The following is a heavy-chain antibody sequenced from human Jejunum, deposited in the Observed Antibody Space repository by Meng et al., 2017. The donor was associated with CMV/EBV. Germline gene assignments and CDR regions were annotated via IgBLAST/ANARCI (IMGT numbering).Heavy chain of an antibody. V-gene: IGHV1-2*02. D-gene: IGHD2-15*01. CDR2: INPKFGGT. Sequence: SGYTFTDNYIHWVRQAPGQGLEWVGWINPKFGGTTFAQNFQGRVTMTRDTSISTAYMELISLRSDDTAVYYCVVCSVGSCSDSFDFWGQGTLVTVSS. J-gene: IGHJ4*02. CDR1: GYTFTDNY. CDR3: VVCSVGSCSDSFDF.